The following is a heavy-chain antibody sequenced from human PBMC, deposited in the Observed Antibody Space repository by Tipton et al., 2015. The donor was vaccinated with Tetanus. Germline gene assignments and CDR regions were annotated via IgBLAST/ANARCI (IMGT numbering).Heavy chain of an antibody. CDR3: ARRGDNWFFDL. V-gene: IGHV4-4*07. D-gene: IGHD2-21*01. J-gene: IGHJ2*01. CDR2: IYTDVHTREST. CDR1: GGSISSSY. Sequence: TLSLTCNVSGGSISSSYWSWIRQPAGKGLEWIGRIYTDVHTRESTTYNPALKNPVSMSVGTSKNQLSLRLTSMTAADTAVYYCARRGDNWFFDLWGRGTLVTVSS.